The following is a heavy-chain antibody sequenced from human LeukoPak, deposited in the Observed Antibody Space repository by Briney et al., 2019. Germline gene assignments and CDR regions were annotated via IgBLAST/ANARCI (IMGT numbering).Heavy chain of an antibody. Sequence: KPSETLSLTCTVSGYSISSGHYWGWIRQPPGKGLEWIGSMYHSGSTYNNPPLKSRVTISEDTSKNQFSLKLRSVTAADTAVYYCARGPRFGELLWHWFDPWGQGTLVTVSS. J-gene: IGHJ5*02. CDR1: GYSISSGHY. V-gene: IGHV4-38-2*02. CDR3: ARGPRFGELLWHWFDP. CDR2: MYHSGST. D-gene: IGHD3-10*01.